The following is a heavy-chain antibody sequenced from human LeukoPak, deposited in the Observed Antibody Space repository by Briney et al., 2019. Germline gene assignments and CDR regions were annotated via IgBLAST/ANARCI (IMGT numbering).Heavy chain of an antibody. CDR2: INPNSGGT. CDR3: ATYYGSGSYYIRPFDY. CDR1: GYTFTGYY. J-gene: IGHJ4*02. D-gene: IGHD3-10*01. Sequence: EASVTVSCTASGYTFTGYYMHWVRQAPGQGLEWMGWINPNSGGTNYAQKFQGRVTMTRDTSISTAYMELSRLRSDDTAVYYCATYYGSGSYYIRPFDYWGQGTLVTVSS. V-gene: IGHV1-2*02.